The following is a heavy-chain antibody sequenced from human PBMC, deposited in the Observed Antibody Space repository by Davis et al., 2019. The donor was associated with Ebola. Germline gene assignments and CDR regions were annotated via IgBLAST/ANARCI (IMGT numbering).Heavy chain of an antibody. V-gene: IGHV1-46*01. D-gene: IGHD2-15*01. J-gene: IGHJ4*02. CDR3: ARGSDCSGGSCYGDY. CDR1: GFSFTNYY. CDR2: INPRGAGT. Sequence: AASVKVSCNASGFSFTNYYMHWVRQAPGQGLEWMGIINPRGAGTSYAQKFQGRVTMTRDTSTSAVYMELSSLRSEDTAVYYCARGSDCSGGSCYGDYWGQGTLVTVSS.